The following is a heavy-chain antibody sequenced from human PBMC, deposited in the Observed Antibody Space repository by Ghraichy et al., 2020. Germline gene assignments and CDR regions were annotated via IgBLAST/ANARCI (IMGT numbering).Heavy chain of an antibody. CDR3: ARVRVDYDSSGYPTANAFDI. Sequence: GGSLRLSCAASGFTVSSNYMSWVRQAPGKGLEWASVIYSGGSTYYADSVKGRFTISRDNSKNTLYLQMNSLRAEDTAVYYCARVRVDYDSSGYPTANAFDIWGQGTMVTVSS. CDR1: GFTVSSNY. D-gene: IGHD3-22*01. J-gene: IGHJ3*02. V-gene: IGHV3-53*01. CDR2: IYSGGST.